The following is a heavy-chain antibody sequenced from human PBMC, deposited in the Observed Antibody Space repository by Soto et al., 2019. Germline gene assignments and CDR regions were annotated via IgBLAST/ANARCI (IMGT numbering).Heavy chain of an antibody. J-gene: IGHJ6*02. V-gene: IGHV3-11*01. D-gene: IGHD3-22*01. CDR2: ISSSGSTI. CDR3: ARLDGNDYDSSGYYYYYYGMDV. Sequence: QGQLVESGGGLVKPGGSLRLSCAASGFTFSDYYMSWIRQAPGKGLEWVSYISSSGSTIYYADSVKGRFTISRDNAKNSLYLQMNSLRAEDTAVYYCARLDGNDYDSSGYYYYYYGMDVWGQGTTVTVSS. CDR1: GFTFSDYY.